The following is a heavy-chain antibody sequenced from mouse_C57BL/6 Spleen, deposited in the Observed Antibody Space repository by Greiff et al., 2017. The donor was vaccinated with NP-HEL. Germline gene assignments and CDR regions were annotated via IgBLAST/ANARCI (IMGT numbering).Heavy chain of an antibody. V-gene: IGHV10-1*01. D-gene: IGHD2-4*01. Sequence: EVQRVESGGGLVQPKGSLKLSCAASGFSFNTYAMNWVRQAPGKGLEWVARIRSKSNNYATYYADSVKDRFTISRDDSESMLYLQMNNLKTEDTAMYYCVKGGYDYSFAYWGQGTLVTVSA. CDR3: VKGGYDYSFAY. J-gene: IGHJ3*01. CDR2: IRSKSNNYAT. CDR1: GFSFNTYA.